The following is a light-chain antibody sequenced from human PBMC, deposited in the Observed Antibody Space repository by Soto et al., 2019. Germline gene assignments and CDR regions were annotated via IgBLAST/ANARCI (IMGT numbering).Light chain of an antibody. CDR2: KAS. CDR3: QHYKSYSEA. J-gene: IGKJ1*01. Sequence: DIQMTQAPSSLSASVGDRLNIPCRTSQYISTYLNWYQQKPGKAPKILIYKASNLKSGVPSRFSGSGSGTEFTLTISSLQPDDFATYYCQHYKSYSEAFGQGTKVDI. V-gene: IGKV1-5*03. CDR1: QYISTY.